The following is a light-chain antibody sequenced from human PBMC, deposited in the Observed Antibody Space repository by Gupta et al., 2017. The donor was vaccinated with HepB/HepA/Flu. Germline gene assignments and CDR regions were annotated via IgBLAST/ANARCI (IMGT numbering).Light chain of an antibody. V-gene: IGKV1-6*01. Sequence: AVQITQSPSSLSASVGDRVTITCRASRGIRNDLAWYQQKPGKAPKLLIFAASSVQSGVPSRFSGSGSGTDFTLTISVLQPEDFATYYCRQEYFYPSTFGPGTKVDFK. CDR2: AAS. J-gene: IGKJ1*01. CDR3: RQEYFYPST. CDR1: RGIRND.